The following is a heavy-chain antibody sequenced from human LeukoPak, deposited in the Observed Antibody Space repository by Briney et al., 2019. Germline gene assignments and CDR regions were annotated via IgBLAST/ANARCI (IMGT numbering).Heavy chain of an antibody. J-gene: IGHJ4*02. V-gene: IGHV4-39*07. Sequence: PSETLSLTCAVSGGSISSNSYYWSWIRQPPGKGLEWIGEINHSGSTNYNPSLKSRVTISVDTSKNQFSLKLGSVTAADTAVYYCARGRAYSGPPFDYWGQGTLVTVSS. CDR3: ARGRAYSGPPFDY. CDR2: INHSGST. CDR1: GGSISSNSYY. D-gene: IGHD1-26*01.